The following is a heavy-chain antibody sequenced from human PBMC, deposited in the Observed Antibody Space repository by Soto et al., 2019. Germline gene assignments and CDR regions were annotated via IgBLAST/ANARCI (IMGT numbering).Heavy chain of an antibody. CDR3: ATDSNYDVSNSF. Sequence: ASVKVSCKASGGTLNNYAINWVRQAPGQGLEWMGGILPVSSPPDYAQKFQGRVSITADHSTSTVYMELSRLKSDDTAVYFCATDSNYDVSNSFWGQGTLVTVSS. D-gene: IGHD3-3*01. J-gene: IGHJ4*02. V-gene: IGHV1-69*13. CDR1: GGTLNNYA. CDR2: ILPVSSPP.